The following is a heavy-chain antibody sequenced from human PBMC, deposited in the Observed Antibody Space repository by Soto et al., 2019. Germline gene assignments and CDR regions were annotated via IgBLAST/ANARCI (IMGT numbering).Heavy chain of an antibody. CDR1: GGSMSSHY. Sequence: PSETLSLTCTVSGGSMSSHYWTWLRQPPGKGLEWIGYISYSGSTYYNPSLKSRVTISADTSRNQFSLKLSSVIAADTAVYYCARADPGASVGYWGQGTLVTVS. J-gene: IGHJ4*02. V-gene: IGHV4-59*11. CDR2: ISYSGST. CDR3: ARADPGASVGY. D-gene: IGHD3-16*01.